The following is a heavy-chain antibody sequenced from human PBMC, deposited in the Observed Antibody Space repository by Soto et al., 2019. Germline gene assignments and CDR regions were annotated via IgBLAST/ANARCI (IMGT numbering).Heavy chain of an antibody. D-gene: IGHD5-12*01. CDR3: AKDPIVATINGQGY. CDR2: ISGSGGST. J-gene: IGHJ4*02. CDR1: GFTFSSYA. Sequence: AGGSLRLSCAASGFTFSSYAMSWVRQAPGKGLEWVSAISGSGGSTYYADSVKGRFTISRDNSKNTLYLQMNSLRAEDTAVYYCAKDPIVATINGQGYWGQGTLVTLSS. V-gene: IGHV3-23*01.